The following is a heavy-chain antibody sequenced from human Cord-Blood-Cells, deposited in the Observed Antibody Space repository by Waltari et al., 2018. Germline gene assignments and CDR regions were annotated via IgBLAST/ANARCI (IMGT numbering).Heavy chain of an antibody. Sequence: QVQLVESGGGVVQPGRSLRLSCAASGFTFSSYGLHWVRQASGTGLEWVAVIWYDGSNKYYADSVKGRFTISRDNSKNTLYLQMNSLRAEDTAVYYCARDSELIVAARYWYFDLWGRGTLVTVSS. D-gene: IGHD6-6*01. CDR3: ARDSELIVAARYWYFDL. CDR2: IWYDGSNK. J-gene: IGHJ2*01. CDR1: GFTFSSYG. V-gene: IGHV3-33*01.